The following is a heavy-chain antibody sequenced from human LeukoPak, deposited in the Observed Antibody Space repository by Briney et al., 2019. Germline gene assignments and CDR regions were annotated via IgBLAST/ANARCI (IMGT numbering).Heavy chain of an antibody. V-gene: IGHV3-23*01. Sequence: GGSLRLSCAASGFTFSSYAMSWVRQAPGKGLEWVSAISGSGGSTYYADSVKGRLTISRDNSKNTLYLQMNSLRADDTAVYYCARDFRLSSSRANGYWGQGTLVTVSS. CDR1: GFTFSSYA. D-gene: IGHD6-6*01. CDR2: ISGSGGST. CDR3: ARDFRLSSSRANGY. J-gene: IGHJ4*02.